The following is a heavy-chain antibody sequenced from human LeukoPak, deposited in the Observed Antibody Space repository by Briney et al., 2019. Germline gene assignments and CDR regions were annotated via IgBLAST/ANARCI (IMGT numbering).Heavy chain of an antibody. V-gene: IGHV1-69*05. CDR1: GGTFSSYA. CDR3: ASLGPSGSYYGGFDY. Sequence: GASVKVSCKASGGTFSSYAISWVRQAPGQGLEWMGGIIPIFGTANYAQKSQGRVTITTDESTSTAYMELSSLRSEDTAVYYCASLGPSGSYYGGFDYWGQGTLVTVSS. J-gene: IGHJ4*02. D-gene: IGHD1-26*01. CDR2: IIPIFGTA.